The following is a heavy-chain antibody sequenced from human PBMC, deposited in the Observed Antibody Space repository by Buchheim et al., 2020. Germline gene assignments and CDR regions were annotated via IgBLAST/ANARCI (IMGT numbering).Heavy chain of an antibody. Sequence: QVQLQESGPGLVKPSQTLSLTCTVSGGSISSGGYYWSWIRQHPGKGLEWIGYIYYSGSTYYNPSLKSRVTISVDTSKNQFSLKLSSVTAADTAVYYCARGRPYRLGYCSGGSCSPRLTYYFDYWGQGTL. V-gene: IGHV4-31*03. CDR2: IYYSGST. CDR1: GGSISSGGYY. CDR3: ARGRPYRLGYCSGGSCSPRLTYYFDY. D-gene: IGHD2-15*01. J-gene: IGHJ4*02.